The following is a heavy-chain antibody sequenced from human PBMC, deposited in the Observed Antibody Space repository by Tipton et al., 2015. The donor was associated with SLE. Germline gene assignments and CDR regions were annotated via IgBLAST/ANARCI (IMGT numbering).Heavy chain of an antibody. CDR1: GGTFSSYT. D-gene: IGHD1-26*01. J-gene: IGHJ3*02. CDR2: IIPILGIA. CDR3: AAVLELLDAFDI. Sequence: QSGPEVKKPGSSVKVSCKASGGTFSSYTISWVRQAPGQGLEWMGRIIPILGIANYAQKFQERVTITRDMSTSTAYMELSSLRSEDTAVYYCAAVLELLDAFDIWGQGTTVTVSS. V-gene: IGHV1-69*02.